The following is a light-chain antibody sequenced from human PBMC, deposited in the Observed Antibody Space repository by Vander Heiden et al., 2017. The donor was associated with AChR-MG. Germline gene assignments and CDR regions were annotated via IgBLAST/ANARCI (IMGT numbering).Light chain of an antibody. V-gene: IGLV4-69*01. CDR3: QTWDTDLVI. J-gene: IGLJ2*01. Sequence: QLALTQSPSASASLGASIKLTCTLSSGHNTYAIAWHQHQPDKGPRYLMKLNSDGSHDKGDGVPDRFSGSSSGAERYLTISSLQSEDEADYYCQTWDTDLVIFGEGTKLKVL. CDR2: LNSDGSH. CDR1: SGHNTYA.